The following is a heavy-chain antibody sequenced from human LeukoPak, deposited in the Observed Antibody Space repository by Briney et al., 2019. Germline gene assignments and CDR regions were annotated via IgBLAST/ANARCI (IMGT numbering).Heavy chain of an antibody. D-gene: IGHD3-10*01. V-gene: IGHV3-74*01. J-gene: IGHJ4*02. Sequence: GGSLRLSCAASGFTFSSYWMHWVRQAPGKGLVWVSRIISDGSSTSYADSVKGRFTISRDNSKSTLYIQMNSLRAEDTAVYYCARAKPKNMVRGLIMRRESRYYFDYWGQGTLVTVSS. CDR2: IISDGSST. CDR3: ARAKPKNMVRGLIMRRESRYYFDY. CDR1: GFTFSSYW.